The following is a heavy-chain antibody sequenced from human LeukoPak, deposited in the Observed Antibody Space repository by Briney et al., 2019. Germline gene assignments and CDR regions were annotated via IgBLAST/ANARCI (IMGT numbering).Heavy chain of an antibody. CDR1: GYILTDYS. CDR3: ARSYSGSYEEKGDFDY. V-gene: IGHV1-69*02. CDR2: IIPILGIA. D-gene: IGHD1-26*01. Sequence: GASVKVSCKASGYILTDYSIHWVRQAPGQGLEWMGRIIPILGIANYAQKFQGRVTITADKSTSTAYMELSSLRSEDTAVYYCARSYSGSYEEKGDFDYWGQGTLVTVSS. J-gene: IGHJ4*02.